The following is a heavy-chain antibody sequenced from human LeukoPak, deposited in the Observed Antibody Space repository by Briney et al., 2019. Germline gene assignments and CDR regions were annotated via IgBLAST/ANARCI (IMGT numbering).Heavy chain of an antibody. CDR3: TTEGGYYYGSGSYYNVNYMDV. CDR2: IKSKTDGGTT. D-gene: IGHD3-10*01. V-gene: IGHV3-15*01. Sequence: GGSLRLSCAASGFTFSNAWMSWVRQAPGKGLEWVGRIKSKTDGGTTDYAAPVKGRFTISRDDSKNTLYLQMNSLKTEDTAVYYCTTEGGYYYGSGSYYNVNYMDVWGKGPRSPSP. J-gene: IGHJ6*03. CDR1: GFTFSNAW.